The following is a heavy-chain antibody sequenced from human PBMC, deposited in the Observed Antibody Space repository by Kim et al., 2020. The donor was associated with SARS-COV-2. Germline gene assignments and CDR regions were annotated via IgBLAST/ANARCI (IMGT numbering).Heavy chain of an antibody. V-gene: IGHV1-8*01. Sequence: ASVKVSCKASGYTFTSYDINWVRQATGQGLEWMGWMNPNSGNTGYAQKFQGRVTMTRNTSISTAYMELSSLRSEDTAVYYCARGRGDYYGSGSYPKYLDYYYYYMDVWGKGTTVTVSS. CDR3: ARGRGDYYGSGSYPKYLDYYYYYMDV. CDR1: GYTFTSYD. J-gene: IGHJ6*03. CDR2: MNPNSGNT. D-gene: IGHD3-10*01.